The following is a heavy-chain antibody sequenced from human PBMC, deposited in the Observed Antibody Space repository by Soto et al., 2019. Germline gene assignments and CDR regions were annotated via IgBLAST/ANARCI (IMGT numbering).Heavy chain of an antibody. CDR1: EYNFAGYW. Sequence: GVSLKISCKGSEYNFAGYWIAWVRQMPGKGLELMGIIYPSDSDTRYRPSFQGQVTISADKSISSAYLQWSSLRASDTAMYYCARGGVSTRTFDYWGQGTPVTVSS. J-gene: IGHJ4*02. D-gene: IGHD3-3*01. V-gene: IGHV5-51*01. CDR2: IYPSDSDT. CDR3: ARGGVSTRTFDY.